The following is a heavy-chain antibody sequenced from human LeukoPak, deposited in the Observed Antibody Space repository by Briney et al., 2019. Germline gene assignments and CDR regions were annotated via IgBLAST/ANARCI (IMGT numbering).Heavy chain of an antibody. Sequence: ASVKVSCKASGYTFTSYGISWVRQAPGQGLEWMGWNSAYNGNTNYAQKLQGRVTMTTDTSTSTAYMELRSLRSDDTAVYYCASSDILTGYYDYWGQGTLVTVSS. V-gene: IGHV1-18*01. J-gene: IGHJ4*02. CDR2: NSAYNGNT. D-gene: IGHD3-9*01. CDR3: ASSDILTGYYDY. CDR1: GYTFTSYG.